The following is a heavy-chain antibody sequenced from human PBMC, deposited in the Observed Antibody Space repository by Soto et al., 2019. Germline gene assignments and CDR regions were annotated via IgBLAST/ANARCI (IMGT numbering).Heavy chain of an antibody. D-gene: IGHD3-3*01. CDR2: IFWDDDK. CDR1: GFSLTTSGVG. J-gene: IGHJ4*02. V-gene: IGHV2-5*02. CDR3: AHRVLRTVFGLVTTTAIYFDF. Sequence: QITLNESGPTQVKPRQTLTLTCTFSGFSLTTSGVGVGWIRQSPGKAQEWLALIFWDDDKSYSPSLKSRLTITKDTSKNQVVLTMADLDPADTATYYCAHRVLRTVFGLVTTTAIYFDFWGQGTPVAVSS.